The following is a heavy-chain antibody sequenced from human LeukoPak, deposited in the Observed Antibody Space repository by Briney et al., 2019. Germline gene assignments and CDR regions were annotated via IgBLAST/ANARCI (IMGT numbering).Heavy chain of an antibody. Sequence: GGSLRLSCAASGFTFSSYGMSWVRQAPGKGLEWVSAISGSGGSTYYADSVKGRFTISRDNSKNTPYLQMNSLRAEDTAVYYCAKFRSGRIPRYMDVWGKGTTVTISS. CDR2: ISGSGGST. CDR3: AKFRSGRIPRYMDV. D-gene: IGHD3-10*01. V-gene: IGHV3-23*01. J-gene: IGHJ6*03. CDR1: GFTFSSYG.